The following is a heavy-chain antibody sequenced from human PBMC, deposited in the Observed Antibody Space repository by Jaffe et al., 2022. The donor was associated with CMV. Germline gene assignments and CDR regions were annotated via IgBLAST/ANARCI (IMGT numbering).Heavy chain of an antibody. CDR3: TTVHYDIWSGTSGHFDN. V-gene: IGHV3-15*01. J-gene: IGHJ4*02. Sequence: EVQLVESGGGLEKPGGSLRLSCEVSGVTFSDAWMSWVRQAPGKGLEWVGRIKSKADDGTTDYAAPVKGRFTISRDDSKNTLYLQMNSLKIEDTAVYYCTTVHYDIWSGTSGHFDNWGQGTLVTVSS. D-gene: IGHD3-3*01. CDR2: IKSKADDGTT. CDR1: GVTFSDAW.